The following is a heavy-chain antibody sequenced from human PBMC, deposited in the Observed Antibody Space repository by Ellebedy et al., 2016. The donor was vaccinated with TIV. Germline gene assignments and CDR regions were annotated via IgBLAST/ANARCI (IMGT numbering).Heavy chain of an antibody. J-gene: IGHJ4*01. V-gene: IGHV3-7*03. CDR2: IKQDASEE. CDR1: GFTLSTYW. CDR3: VSGRYGTGSQSYYFDK. Sequence: GESLKISXTASGFTLSTYWMSCVRQAPGKGLEWVANIKQDASEEDYVDSVKGRFTISRDNEKNFLYLQMSSLRVQDTAFYYCVSGRYGTGSQSYYFDKWGRGTVVTVSS. D-gene: IGHD3-10*01.